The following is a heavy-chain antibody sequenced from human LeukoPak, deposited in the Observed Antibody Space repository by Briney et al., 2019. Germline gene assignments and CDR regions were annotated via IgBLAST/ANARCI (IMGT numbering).Heavy chain of an antibody. J-gene: IGHJ4*02. CDR3: ARGGHGHTQNDY. CDR2: INPNTGGT. V-gene: IGHV1-2*02. CDR1: GYRFTDYH. D-gene: IGHD5-24*01. Sequence: ASVKVSCKASGYRFTDYHMHWVRQAPGQGLEWMGWINPNTGGTNYAQSFQGRVTMTMDTSITTSYMELSNLLFDDTALYYCARGGHGHTQNDYWGQGTLVTVSS.